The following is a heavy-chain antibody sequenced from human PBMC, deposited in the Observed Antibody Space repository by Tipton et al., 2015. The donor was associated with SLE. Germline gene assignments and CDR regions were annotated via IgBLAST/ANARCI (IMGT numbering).Heavy chain of an antibody. CDR1: GYSFTSYW. CDR3: ARQGTFNWFDI. Sequence: VQLVQSGAEVKKPGESLRISCKGSGYSFTSYWISWVRQMPGKGLEWMGTIDPSDSYINYSPSFRGHVTISADKSVSIVYLQWGSLKASDTAMYFCARQGTFNWFDIWGQGTLVTVSS. CDR2: IDPSDSYI. J-gene: IGHJ5*02. V-gene: IGHV5-10-1*01.